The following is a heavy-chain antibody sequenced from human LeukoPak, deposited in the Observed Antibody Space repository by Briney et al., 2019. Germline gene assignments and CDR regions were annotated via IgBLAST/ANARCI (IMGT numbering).Heavy chain of an antibody. Sequence: GGSLRLSCAASGFTFSSSAMSWVRQAPGKGLEWVSNIRQNGGENDYVDSVKGRFTISRDNAKSSLYLQMNSLRAADTAVYYCVLTTKYYFDLWGQGTLVAVSP. V-gene: IGHV3-7*01. CDR3: VLTTKYYFDL. CDR2: IRQNGGEN. D-gene: IGHD4-17*01. CDR1: GFTFSSSA. J-gene: IGHJ4*02.